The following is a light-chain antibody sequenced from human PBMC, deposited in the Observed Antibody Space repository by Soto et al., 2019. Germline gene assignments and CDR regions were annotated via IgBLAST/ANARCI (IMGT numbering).Light chain of an antibody. V-gene: IGKV3-20*01. CDR3: QRYGDSPRWA. J-gene: IGKJ1*01. CDR2: GAS. CDR1: QSVSNSY. Sequence: SVLTQSPGTLSLSPGERATLSCRASQSVSNSYLAWYQQKPGQAPRLLIFGASRRATGIPDRFSGSGSGTDFTLTISRLEPEDFAVYYCQRYGDSPRWAFGQGTKVEIK.